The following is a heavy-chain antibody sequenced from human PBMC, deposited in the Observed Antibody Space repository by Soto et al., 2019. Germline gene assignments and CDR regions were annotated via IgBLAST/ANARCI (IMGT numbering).Heavy chain of an antibody. CDR3: ASTTDETLYFDY. D-gene: IGHD4-4*01. J-gene: IGHJ4*02. V-gene: IGHV4-39*01. CDR1: GDSISITSFY. Sequence: QLQLQESGPGLVKPSETLSLTCTVSGDSISITSFYWGWVRQPPGKGLEWIGSIHYSGSTHYTPSLQSRVTISGDASKKQFSLKLRSVTAADTAVYYCASTTDETLYFDYWGQGTLVTVSS. CDR2: IHYSGST.